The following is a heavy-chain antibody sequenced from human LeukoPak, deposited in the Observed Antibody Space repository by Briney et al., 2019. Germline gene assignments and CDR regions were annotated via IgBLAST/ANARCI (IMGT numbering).Heavy chain of an antibody. D-gene: IGHD1-26*01. CDR1: GFTFSSYA. J-gene: IGHJ4*02. V-gene: IGHV3-23*01. Sequence: GGSLRLSCAASGFTFSSYAMSWVRQAPGKGLEWVSAISGSGGSTYYADSVKGRFTISRDNSKNTLYLQMNSLRAEDTAIYYCAKDWDWELLIFDYWGQGTLVTVSS. CDR3: AKDWDWELLIFDY. CDR2: ISGSGGST.